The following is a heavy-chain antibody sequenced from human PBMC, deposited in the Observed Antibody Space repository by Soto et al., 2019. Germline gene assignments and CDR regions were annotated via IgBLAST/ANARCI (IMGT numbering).Heavy chain of an antibody. CDR1: GFTFSSYA. Sequence: QVQLVESGGGVVEPGRSLRLSCAASGFTFSSYAMHWVRQAPGKGLEWVAVISQDGSITYYSDSVKGRFTMSRDNSNNTLFLQMSSLRSEDTAIYYCAKDEYWESHFYYFMDLWGRGTTVTVSS. J-gene: IGHJ6*03. V-gene: IGHV3-30*15. CDR3: AKDEYWESHFYYFMDL. CDR2: ISQDGSIT. D-gene: IGHD3-16*01.